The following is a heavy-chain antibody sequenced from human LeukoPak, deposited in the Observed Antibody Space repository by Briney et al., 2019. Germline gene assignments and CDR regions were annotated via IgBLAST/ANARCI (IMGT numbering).Heavy chain of an antibody. CDR2: IIPIFGTA. J-gene: IGHJ3*02. CDR1: GGTFSSYA. D-gene: IGHD3-10*01. Sequence: ASVKVSCKASGGTFSSYAISWVRQAPGQGLEWMGGIIPIFGTANYAQKFQGRVTITADESTSTAYMELSSLRSEDTAVYYCARGLEITMVRGIPSDAFDIWGQGTMVTVPS. CDR3: ARGLEITMVRGIPSDAFDI. V-gene: IGHV1-69*13.